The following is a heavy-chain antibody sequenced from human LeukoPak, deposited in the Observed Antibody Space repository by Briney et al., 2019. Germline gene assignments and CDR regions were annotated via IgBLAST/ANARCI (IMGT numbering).Heavy chain of an antibody. CDR3: ASTVVVPAATYYGMDV. Sequence: SSVKVSYKPSGGTFSSYVISWVRQAPGQGLEWMGGIIPVFGTANYAQKFQGRVTITADESTSTAYMELSSLRSEDTAVYYCASTVVVPAATYYGMDVWGKGTTVTVSS. J-gene: IGHJ6*04. CDR2: IIPVFGTA. V-gene: IGHV1-69*01. CDR1: GGTFSSYV. D-gene: IGHD2-2*01.